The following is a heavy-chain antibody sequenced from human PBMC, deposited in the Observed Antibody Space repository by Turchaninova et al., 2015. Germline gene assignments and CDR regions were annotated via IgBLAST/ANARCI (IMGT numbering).Heavy chain of an antibody. J-gene: IGHJ4*02. CDR1: GFTFSSYG. V-gene: IGHV3-33*01. CDR2: IWYDGSIK. CDR3: ARFSGDSSGYLDY. D-gene: IGHD3-22*01. Sequence: VGSWGGVVQPGRSLRLSCAASGFTFSSYGMPWVRQAPGKGLGWVAVIWYDGSIKYYADSVKGRFTISRDNSKNTLYLQMNSLRAEDTAVYYCARFSGDSSGYLDYWGQGTLVTVSS.